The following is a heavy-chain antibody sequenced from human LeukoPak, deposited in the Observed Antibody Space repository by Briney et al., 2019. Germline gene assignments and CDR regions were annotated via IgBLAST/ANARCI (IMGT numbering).Heavy chain of an antibody. V-gene: IGHV5-51*01. CDR3: ARGECSGVTCYSGNWFGP. CDR2: IYPADSDT. CDR1: GFTFSSSW. D-gene: IGHD2-15*01. Sequence: GESLKISCKGSGFTFSSSWIAWVRQMPGKGLEWMGIIYPADSDTRYSPSFQGQVTISADRSLRTAYLQWSSLKASDTAMYYCARGECSGVTCYSGNWFGPWGQGTLVTVSS. J-gene: IGHJ5*02.